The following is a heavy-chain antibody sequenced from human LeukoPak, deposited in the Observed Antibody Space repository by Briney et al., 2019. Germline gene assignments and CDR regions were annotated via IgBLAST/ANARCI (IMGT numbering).Heavy chain of an antibody. V-gene: IGHV1-69*04. Sequence: SVKVSCKASGGTFSSYAISWVRQAPGQGLEWMGRIIPILGIANYAQKIQGRVTMTTDTSTSTAYMELRSLRSDDTAVYYCARVLNAMVDYWGQGTLVTVSS. CDR3: ARVLNAMVDY. D-gene: IGHD5-18*01. J-gene: IGHJ4*02. CDR1: GGTFSSYA. CDR2: IIPILGIA.